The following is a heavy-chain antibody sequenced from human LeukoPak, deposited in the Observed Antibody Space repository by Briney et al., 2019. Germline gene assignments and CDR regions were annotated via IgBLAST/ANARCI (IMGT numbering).Heavy chain of an antibody. CDR3: ARGYSGYDIDY. Sequence: SETLSLTCAVYGGSFSGYYWSWIRQPPGKGLEWIGEINHSGSTNYNPSLKSRVTISVDTSKNQFSLKLTSVTAADTAVYYCARGYSGYDIDYWGQGTLVTVSS. V-gene: IGHV4-34*01. CDR1: GGSFSGYY. D-gene: IGHD5-12*01. CDR2: INHSGST. J-gene: IGHJ4*02.